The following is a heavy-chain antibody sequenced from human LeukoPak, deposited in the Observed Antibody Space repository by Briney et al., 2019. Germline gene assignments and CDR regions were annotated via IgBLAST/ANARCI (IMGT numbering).Heavy chain of an antibody. V-gene: IGHV3-23*01. CDR3: AKGGGIAAAGIPVDY. CDR2: ISGSGGST. Sequence: GRSLRLSCAASGFTFSSYAMSWVRQAPGKGLEWVSAISGSGGSTYYADSVKGRFTISRDNPKNTLYLQMNSLRAEDTAVYYCAKGGGIAAAGIPVDYWGQGTLVTVSS. D-gene: IGHD6-13*01. J-gene: IGHJ4*02. CDR1: GFTFSSYA.